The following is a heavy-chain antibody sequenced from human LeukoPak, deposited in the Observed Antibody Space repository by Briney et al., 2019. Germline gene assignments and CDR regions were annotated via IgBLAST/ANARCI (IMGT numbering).Heavy chain of an antibody. D-gene: IGHD3-22*01. Sequence: GGSLRLSCAASGFTFSSYAMHWVRQAPGKGLEWVAVISYDGSNKYYADSVKGRFTISRDNSKNTLYLQMNSLRAEDTAVYYCAKEKVGGTMIVVVITGFDYWGQGTLVTVSS. CDR3: AKEKVGGTMIVVVITGFDY. V-gene: IGHV3-30-3*01. CDR2: ISYDGSNK. CDR1: GFTFSSYA. J-gene: IGHJ4*02.